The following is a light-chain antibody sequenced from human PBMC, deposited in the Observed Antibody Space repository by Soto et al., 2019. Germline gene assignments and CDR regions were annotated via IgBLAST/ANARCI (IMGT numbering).Light chain of an antibody. CDR1: TGAVTGGHF. Sequence: QAVVTQEPSVTVSPGGTVTLTGGSSTGAVTGGHFPCWFQQKPGQAPRTLIYETTNKLSWTPARFSGSLLGDKAALTLSGAQPEDEAEYYCSLSYSGIGEVFGGGTKLTVL. V-gene: IGLV7-46*01. CDR2: ETT. CDR3: SLSYSGIGEV. J-gene: IGLJ2*01.